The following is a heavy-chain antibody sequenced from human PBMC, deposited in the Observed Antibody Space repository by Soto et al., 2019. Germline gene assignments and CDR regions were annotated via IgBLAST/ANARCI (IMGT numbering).Heavy chain of an antibody. CDR1: GYTFTSYD. Sequence: QVQLVQSGAEVKKPGASEKVSCKASGYTFTSYDINWVRQATGQGLEWMGWMNPNSGNTGYAQKFQGRVTMTRNTSISTAYMELSSLRSEDTAVYYCARGPASYYYDPRGYYYYYYGMDVWGQGTTVTVSS. CDR2: MNPNSGNT. V-gene: IGHV1-8*01. J-gene: IGHJ6*02. CDR3: ARGPASYYYDPRGYYYYYYGMDV. D-gene: IGHD3-22*01.